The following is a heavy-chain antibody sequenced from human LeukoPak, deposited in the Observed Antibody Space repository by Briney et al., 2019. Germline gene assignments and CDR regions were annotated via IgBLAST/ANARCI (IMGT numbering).Heavy chain of an antibody. CDR1: GFTFSSYW. CDR3: ARSILDSSGYFDAFDI. J-gene: IGHJ3*02. CDR2: INHSGST. D-gene: IGHD3-22*01. Sequence: GSLRLSCAASGFTFSSYWMSWVRQPPGKGLEWIGEINHSGSTNYNPSLKSRVTISVDTSKNQFSLKLSSVTAADTAVYYCARSILDSSGYFDAFDIWGQGTMVTVSS. V-gene: IGHV4-34*01.